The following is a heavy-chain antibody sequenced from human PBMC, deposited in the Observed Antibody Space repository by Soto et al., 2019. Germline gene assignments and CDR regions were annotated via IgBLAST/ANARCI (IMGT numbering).Heavy chain of an antibody. J-gene: IGHJ5*02. D-gene: IGHD3-10*01. CDR2: IDVSGGIT. Sequence: QLLQSGGGLVQPGGSLTLSCAASGFTFGTTDMSWVRQAPGEGLEWVSTIDVSGGITYYADSVKGRFTISRDNSRNTVYLQMNSLGGDDTALYYCVKNSGWFNTWGQGALVTVSS. V-gene: IGHV3-23*01. CDR3: VKNSGWFNT. CDR1: GFTFGTTD.